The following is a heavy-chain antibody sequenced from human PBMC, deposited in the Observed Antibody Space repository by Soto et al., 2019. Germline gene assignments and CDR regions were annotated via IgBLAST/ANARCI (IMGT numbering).Heavy chain of an antibody. CDR1: GYSFASYW. V-gene: IGHV5-51*01. J-gene: IGHJ3*02. Sequence: GASLKICCKGSGYSFASYWIGWVRQMPGKGLEWMGIIYPGDSDARYGPSFQGQVTISADKSISTTYLQWSSLKASDTAMYYCTRPSIIPTSWGAFDIWGQGTMVTVSS. CDR3: TRPSIIPTSWGAFDI. D-gene: IGHD3-16*01. CDR2: IYPGDSDA.